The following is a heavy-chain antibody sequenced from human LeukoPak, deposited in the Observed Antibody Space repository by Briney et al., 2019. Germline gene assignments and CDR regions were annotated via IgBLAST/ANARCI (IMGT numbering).Heavy chain of an antibody. D-gene: IGHD3-22*01. Sequence: GGSLRLSCAASGFTFTSYWMSWVRQAPGKGLEWVANIKDDGAETYYVDSVKGRFTISRDNTKNLLFLQMNNLRAEDTAVYYCGRDPYYDSLDYWGQGTLVTVSS. V-gene: IGHV3-7*01. CDR2: IKDDGAET. J-gene: IGHJ4*02. CDR1: GFTFTSYW. CDR3: GRDPYYDSLDY.